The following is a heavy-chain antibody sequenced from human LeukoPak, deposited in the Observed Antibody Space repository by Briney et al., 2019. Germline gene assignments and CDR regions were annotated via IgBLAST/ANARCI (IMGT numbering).Heavy chain of an antibody. CDR2: IYYSGST. CDR1: GGSISSSSYY. V-gene: IGHV4-39*01. D-gene: IGHD1-26*01. J-gene: IGHJ4*02. CDR3: ARVGIIVGATSVFDY. Sequence: SETLSLTCTVSGGSISSSSYYWGWIRQPPGKGLEWIGSIYYSGSTYYNPSLKSRVTLSVDTSKNQFSLKLSSVTAADTAVYYCARVGIIVGATSVFDYWGQGTLVTVSS.